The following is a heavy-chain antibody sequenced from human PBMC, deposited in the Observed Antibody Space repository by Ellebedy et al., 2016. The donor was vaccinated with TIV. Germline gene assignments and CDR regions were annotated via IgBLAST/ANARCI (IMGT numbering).Heavy chain of an antibody. J-gene: IGHJ4*02. V-gene: IGHV3-21*03. CDR3: TREVYSGYDYLFDY. CDR1: GFTFSSYS. Sequence: GESLKISCAASGFTFSSYSMNWVRQAPGKGLEWVSSISSSSSYIYYADSVKGRFTISRDDSKSIAYLQMNSLKTEDTAVYYCTREVYSGYDYLFDYWGQGTLVTVSS. D-gene: IGHD5-12*01. CDR2: ISSSSSYI.